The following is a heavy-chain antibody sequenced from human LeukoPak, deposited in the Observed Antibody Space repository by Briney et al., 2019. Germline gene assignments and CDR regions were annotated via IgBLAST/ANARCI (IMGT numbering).Heavy chain of an antibody. J-gene: IGHJ5*02. CDR2: IRSKAYGGTT. D-gene: IGHD3-10*01. Sequence: GGSLRLSCAASEFSVGSNYMTWVRQAPGKGLEWVGFIRSKAYGGTTEYAASVKGRFTISRDDSKSIAYLQMNSLKTEDTAVYYCTKTPHGSGIPNWFDPWGQGTLVTVSS. V-gene: IGHV3-49*04. CDR1: EFSVGSNY. CDR3: TKTPHGSGIPNWFDP.